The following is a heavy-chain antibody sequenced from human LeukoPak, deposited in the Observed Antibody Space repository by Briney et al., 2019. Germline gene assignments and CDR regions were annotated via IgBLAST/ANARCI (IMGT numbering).Heavy chain of an antibody. J-gene: IGHJ6*02. D-gene: IGHD3-9*01. CDR2: ISSSSSYI. V-gene: IGHV3-21*01. CDR1: GSTFSSYS. CDR3: ARDYDILTGYLFYHYYGMDV. Sequence: GGSLRLSCAASGSTFSSYSMNWVCQAPGKGLEWVSSISSSSSYIYYADSVKGRFTISRDNAKNSLYLQMNSLRAEDTAVCYCARDYDILTGYLFYHYYGMDVWGQGTTVTVSS.